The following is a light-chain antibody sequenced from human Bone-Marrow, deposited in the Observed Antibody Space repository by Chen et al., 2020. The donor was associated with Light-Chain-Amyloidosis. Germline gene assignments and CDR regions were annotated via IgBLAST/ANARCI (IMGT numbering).Light chain of an antibody. CDR2: DVN. J-gene: IGLJ3*02. CDR1: SNEIGSYDL. CDR3: CSHAGSFIWV. Sequence: QSALTQPASVSGSPGQSITLYCPGTSNEIGSYDLISWYQQHPGNAPRVIIYDVNKRPSGVSNRCSGSKSGNTASLTISGLQAEDEANYYCCSHAGSFIWVFGGGTKVSVL. V-gene: IGLV2-23*02.